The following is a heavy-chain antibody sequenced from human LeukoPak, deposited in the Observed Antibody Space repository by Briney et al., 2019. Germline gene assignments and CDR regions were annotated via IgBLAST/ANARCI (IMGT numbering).Heavy chain of an antibody. CDR2: IIPIFGTA. CDR1: GYTFTSYA. V-gene: IGHV1-69*05. Sequence: ASVKVSCKASGYTFTSYAISWVRQAPGQGLEWMGGIIPIFGTANYAQKFQGRVTMTRNTSISTAYMELSSLRSEDTAVYYCARGPLWFGEFHFDYWGQGTLVTVSS. J-gene: IGHJ4*02. CDR3: ARGPLWFGEFHFDY. D-gene: IGHD3-10*01.